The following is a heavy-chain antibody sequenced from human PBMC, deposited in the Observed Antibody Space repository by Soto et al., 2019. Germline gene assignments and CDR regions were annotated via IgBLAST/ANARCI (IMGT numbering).Heavy chain of an antibody. CDR3: VKGEFYYDSSAYYPFDS. D-gene: IGHD3-22*01. CDR1: GFTLSIYA. Sequence: HPGWCMGLSCSASGFTLSIYAMHWVRKAKGKGLEYVSSISINGGSTHYADSVKGRFTISRDNSRNTQYLQMSSLRADDTAVYYCVKGEFYYDSSAYYPFDSWRQGTLVTVSS. V-gene: IGHV3-64D*06. J-gene: IGHJ4*02. CDR2: ISINGGST.